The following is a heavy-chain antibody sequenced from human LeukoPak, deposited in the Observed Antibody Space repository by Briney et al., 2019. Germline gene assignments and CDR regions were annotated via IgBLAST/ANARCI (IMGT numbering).Heavy chain of an antibody. D-gene: IGHD5-24*01. CDR3: AREMATMRYGMDV. CDR1: GGSISSYY. V-gene: IGHV4-59*01. CDR2: IYYSGST. J-gene: IGHJ6*02. Sequence: SETLSLTCTVSGGSISSYYWSWIRQPPGKGLEWIGCIYYSGSTNYSPSLKSRVTISVDTSKNQFSLKLSSVTAADTAVYYCAREMATMRYGMDVWGQGTTVTVSS.